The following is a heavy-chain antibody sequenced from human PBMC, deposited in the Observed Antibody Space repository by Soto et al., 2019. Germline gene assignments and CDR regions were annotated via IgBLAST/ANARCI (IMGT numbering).Heavy chain of an antibody. D-gene: IGHD2-15*01. CDR3: ARDLGVALATLTLDY. CDR1: GFTFSTYS. Sequence: LRLSCAASGFTFSTYSMNWVRQAPGKGLEWVSDITTSSSYRFYADSVKGRFTISRDDAKNSLYLQMNSLRVEDTGVYYCARDLGVALATLTLDYWGQGTLVTVSS. V-gene: IGHV3-21*01. J-gene: IGHJ4*02. CDR2: ITTSSSYR.